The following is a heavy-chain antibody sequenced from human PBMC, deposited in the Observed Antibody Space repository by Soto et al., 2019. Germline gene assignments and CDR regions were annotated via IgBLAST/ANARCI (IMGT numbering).Heavy chain of an antibody. CDR2: IYWDDDK. Sequence: QITLKESGPPLVKPTQTLTLTCTFSGFSLSTRGVGVGWIRKPPGKALEWLPLIYWDDDKRSSPSLKSRLTITKDTSKNHVVLTMTTMDPVDTATYYCAHRRRGSYFDYWGQGTLVTVSS. V-gene: IGHV2-5*02. J-gene: IGHJ4*02. D-gene: IGHD3-16*01. CDR3: AHRRRGSYFDY. CDR1: GFSLSTRGVG.